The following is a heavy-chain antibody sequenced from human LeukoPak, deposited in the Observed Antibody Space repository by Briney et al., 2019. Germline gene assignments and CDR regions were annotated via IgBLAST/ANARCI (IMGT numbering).Heavy chain of an antibody. V-gene: IGHV1-2*02. D-gene: IGHD6-6*01. CDR3: ASSPGDDIAARDY. Sequence: ASVKVSCKASGYTFTGYYMHWVRQAPGQGLEWMGWINPNSGGTNYAQKFQGRVTMTRDTSISTAYMELSRLRSDDTAVYYCASSPGDDIAARDYWGQGTLVTVSS. J-gene: IGHJ4*02. CDR1: GYTFTGYY. CDR2: INPNSGGT.